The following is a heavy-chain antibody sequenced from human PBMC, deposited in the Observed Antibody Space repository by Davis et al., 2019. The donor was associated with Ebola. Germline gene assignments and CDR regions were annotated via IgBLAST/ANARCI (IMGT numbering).Heavy chain of an antibody. CDR2: IYYSGST. CDR3: ARRSGSYFDY. Sequence: MPSETLSLTCTVSGGSISSYYWSWIRQPPGKGLEWIGYIYYSGSTNYNPSLKSRVTISVDTSENQFSLKLSSVTAADTAVYYCARRSGSYFDYWGQGTLVTVSS. J-gene: IGHJ4*02. V-gene: IGHV4-59*01. CDR1: GGSISSYY. D-gene: IGHD1-26*01.